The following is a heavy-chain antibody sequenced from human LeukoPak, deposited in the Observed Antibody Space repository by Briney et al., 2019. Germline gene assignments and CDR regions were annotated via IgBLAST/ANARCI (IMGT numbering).Heavy chain of an antibody. D-gene: IGHD6-13*01. CDR1: GFTFNSYA. V-gene: IGHV3-23*01. Sequence: GGSLRLSCAASGFTFNSYAMSWVRQAPGKGLEWVSIISGGGGSTSYADSVKGRFTISRDNSKNTLYLQMNSLRGEDTAVYYCAKAPDSTTWDAFDSWGQGTLVTVSS. CDR3: AKAPDSTTWDAFDS. J-gene: IGHJ4*02. CDR2: ISGGGGST.